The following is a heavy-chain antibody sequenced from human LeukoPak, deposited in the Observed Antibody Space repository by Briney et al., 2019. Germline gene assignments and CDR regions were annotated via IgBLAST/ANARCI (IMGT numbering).Heavy chain of an antibody. CDR2: TYHRSKWYN. Sequence: SQTLSLTFAISGDSVSSNSATWNWIRQSPSRGLEWLGRTYHRSKWYNEYGVSVKGRITINPDTSKNQFSLQLNSVTPEDTAVYYCSDMNYWGQGTLVTVSS. V-gene: IGHV6-1*01. CDR3: SDMNY. J-gene: IGHJ4*02. CDR1: GDSVSSNSAT.